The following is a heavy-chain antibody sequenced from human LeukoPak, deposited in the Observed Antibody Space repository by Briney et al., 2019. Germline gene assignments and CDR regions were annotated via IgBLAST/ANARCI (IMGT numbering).Heavy chain of an antibody. CDR1: GGTFSSYA. D-gene: IGHD3-3*01. J-gene: IGHJ4*02. V-gene: IGHV1-69*13. CDR2: IIPIFGTA. CDR3: ARAIFGVVIILDY. Sequence: GASVKVSCKASGGTFSSYAISWVRQAPGQGLEWMGGIIPIFGTANYAQKFQGRVAITADESTSTAYMELSSLRSEDTAVYYCARAIFGVVIILDYWGQGTLVTVSS.